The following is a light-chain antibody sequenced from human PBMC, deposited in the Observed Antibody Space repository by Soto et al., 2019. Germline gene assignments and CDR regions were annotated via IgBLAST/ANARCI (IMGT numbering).Light chain of an antibody. J-gene: IGLJ2*01. Sequence: QTVVTQPASVSGSPGQSITISCTGTSSDVGGYNYVSWFQHYPGKAPKVMIYEVTNRPSGVSNRFSGSKSGNTASLTISGLQAEDEADYYCSSYTSSNTLIFGGGTKLTVL. CDR2: EVT. V-gene: IGLV2-14*01. CDR3: SSYTSSNTLI. CDR1: SSDVGGYNY.